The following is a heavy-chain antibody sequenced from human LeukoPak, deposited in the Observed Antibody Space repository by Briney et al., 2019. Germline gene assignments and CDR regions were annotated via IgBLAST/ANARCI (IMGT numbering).Heavy chain of an antibody. CDR1: GYTFTSYY. J-gene: IGHJ3*02. D-gene: IGHD3-22*01. CDR3: ARDGITMIVVPRPAFDI. CDR2: INPSGGST. V-gene: IGHV1-46*01. Sequence: ASVKVSCKASGYTFTSYYMHWVRQAPGQGLEWMGIINPSGGSTSYAQKFQGRVTMTRDMSTSTVYMELSSLRSDDTAVYYCARDGITMIVVPRPAFDIWGQGTMVTVSS.